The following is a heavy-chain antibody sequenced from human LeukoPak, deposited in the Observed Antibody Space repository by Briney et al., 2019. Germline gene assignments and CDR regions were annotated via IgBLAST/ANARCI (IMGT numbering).Heavy chain of an antibody. J-gene: IGHJ3*02. CDR3: ARDRSGYRDAFDI. Sequence: PSETLSPTCTVSGGSISIYYWSWIRQPPGKGLEWIGYIYNSGSTSYNPSLRSRVTLSVDTSKNQFSLKLSSVTAADTAVYYCARDRSGYRDAFDIWGQGTMVTVSS. CDR2: IYNSGST. CDR1: GGSISIYY. D-gene: IGHD3-22*01. V-gene: IGHV4-59*12.